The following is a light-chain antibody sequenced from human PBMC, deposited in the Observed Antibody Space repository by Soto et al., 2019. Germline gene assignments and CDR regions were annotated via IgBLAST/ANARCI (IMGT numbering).Light chain of an antibody. CDR2: DAS. V-gene: IGKV1-33*01. J-gene: IGKJ4*01. CDR1: QDISHY. Sequence: DIQMTQSPSSLSGSVGDRVTITCQAIQDISHYLNWYQQKPGKAPKLLIYDASNLETGVPSRFSGSGSGTDFTFTISSLQPEDVATYYCQQYDNLPLTFGGGTKVEIK. CDR3: QQYDNLPLT.